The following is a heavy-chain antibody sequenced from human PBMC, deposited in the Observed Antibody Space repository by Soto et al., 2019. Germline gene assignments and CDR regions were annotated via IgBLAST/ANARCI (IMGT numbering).Heavy chain of an antibody. V-gene: IGHV3-15*01. D-gene: IGHD3-3*01. CDR2: IKRKADGGAI. CDR3: TIDNMFGATFPQFHH. Sequence: PGGSLRLSCAASGFTFSDVWMSWVRQAPGKGLEWVGRIKRKADGGAIDFAAPVKGRFSISGDDSKNTLYLQMNNLKTEDTAVYFCTIDNMFGATFPQFHHWGQGTLVTVSS. J-gene: IGHJ1*01. CDR1: GFTFSDVW.